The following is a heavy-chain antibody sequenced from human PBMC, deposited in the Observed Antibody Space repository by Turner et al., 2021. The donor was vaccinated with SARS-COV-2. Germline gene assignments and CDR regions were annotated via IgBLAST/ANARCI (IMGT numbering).Heavy chain of an antibody. Sequence: QLQLQESGPGLVKPSETLSLTCTVSGGSISSSSYYWGWIRQPPGKGLEWSGNIYYSGSAYYNPTLKSRVTIYVDPSKNQFSLKLTSVTAADTAVYYCARLMDTAMDYYGTDVWGQGTTVTVSS. D-gene: IGHD5-18*01. J-gene: IGHJ6*02. CDR2: IYYSGSA. CDR3: ARLMDTAMDYYGTDV. V-gene: IGHV4-39*01. CDR1: GGSISSSSYY.